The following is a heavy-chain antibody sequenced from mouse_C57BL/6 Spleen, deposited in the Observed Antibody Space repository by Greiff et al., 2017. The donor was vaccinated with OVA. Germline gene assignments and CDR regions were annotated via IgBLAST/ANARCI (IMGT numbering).Heavy chain of an antibody. CDR1: GFTFTDYY. V-gene: IGHV7-3*01. CDR3: ARYQDRGFAY. J-gene: IGHJ3*01. Sequence: EVKLQESGGGLVQPGGSLSLSCAASGFTFTDYYMSWVRQPPGKALEWLGFIRNKANGYTTEYSASVKGRFTISRDNSQSILYLQMNALRAEDSATYYCARYQDRGFAYWGQGTLVTVSA. CDR2: IRNKANGYTT.